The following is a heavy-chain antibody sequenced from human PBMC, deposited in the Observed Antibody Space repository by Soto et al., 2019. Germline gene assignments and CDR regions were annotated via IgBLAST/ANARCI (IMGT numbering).Heavy chain of an antibody. CDR1: GGSISNYY. D-gene: IGHD1-26*01. V-gene: IGHV4-59*01. CDR2: IYNSGNT. J-gene: IGHJ4*02. CDR3: AGAEAWQLIPVGWDY. Sequence: SETLSLTCTVSGGSISNYYWSWIRQPPGKGLEWIGYIYNSGNTYYNPSLKSRVTISVDTSKNQFSLRLSSVTAADTAVYYCAGAEAWQLIPVGWDYWGQGTPVTVSS.